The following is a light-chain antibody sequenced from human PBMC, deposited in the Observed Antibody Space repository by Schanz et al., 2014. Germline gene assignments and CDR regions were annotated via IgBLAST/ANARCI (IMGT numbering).Light chain of an antibody. Sequence: EIVLTQSPGTLSLSPGERATLSCRASQSVSSSYLAWYQQKPGQAPRLLIYDASNMATGIPARFSGSGSGTDFTLTISSLQPDDFATYYCQQYSAFGLTFGGGTKVDIK. CDR3: QQYSAFGLT. V-gene: IGKV3-20*01. CDR1: QSVSSSY. CDR2: DAS. J-gene: IGKJ4*01.